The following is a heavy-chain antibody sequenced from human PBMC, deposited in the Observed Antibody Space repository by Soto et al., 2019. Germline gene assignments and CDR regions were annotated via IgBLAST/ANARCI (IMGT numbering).Heavy chain of an antibody. D-gene: IGHD3-10*01. J-gene: IGHJ4*02. CDR2: FRTGGDDGTT. Sequence: EVQLLESGGGLVQPGGSLRLSCAASGFTFSSYSMSWVRQAPGKGLEWVSGFRTGGDDGTTYYADSVKGRFTISRDNSKNTLFLQMNSLRAEDTAIYYCAKKVNSGPGSQYCVYGGQGTLVTVSS. CDR1: GFTFSSYS. CDR3: AKKVNSGPGSQYCVY. V-gene: IGHV3-23*01.